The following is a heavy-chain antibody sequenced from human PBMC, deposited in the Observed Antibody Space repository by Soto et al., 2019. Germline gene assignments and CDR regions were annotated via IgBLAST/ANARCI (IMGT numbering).Heavy chain of an antibody. J-gene: IGHJ6*02. CDR3: ARDTGPNGYNYYYFGMDV. D-gene: IGHD5-18*01. CDR1: GFTFSNYA. V-gene: IGHV3-30-3*01. Sequence: GGSLRLSCAASGFTFSNYAMHWVRQAPVKGLEWVAVISYDGSDKYNANSVKGRFTISRDNSKNTLYLQMNSLRAEDTAVYYCARDTGPNGYNYYYFGMDVWGQGTTVTVSS. CDR2: ISYDGSDK.